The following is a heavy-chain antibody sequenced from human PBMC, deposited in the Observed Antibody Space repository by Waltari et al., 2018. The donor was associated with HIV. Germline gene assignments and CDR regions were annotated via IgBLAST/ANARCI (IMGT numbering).Heavy chain of an antibody. J-gene: IGHJ4*02. D-gene: IGHD3-16*01. CDR2: INPNSGGT. CDR3: ARLPRGRLRDLPTYYYDF. Sequence: QVQLVQSGSEVKKPGASVKISCKSSGYTFRDYYIHWVRQDRGQRFEWRGWINPNSGGTNYAQKFQGRVTMTRDTSINTVYMELGGMGSNDTDIYYCARLPRGRLRDLPTYYYDFWGQGTRVTVSS. CDR1: GYTFRDYY. V-gene: IGHV1-2*02.